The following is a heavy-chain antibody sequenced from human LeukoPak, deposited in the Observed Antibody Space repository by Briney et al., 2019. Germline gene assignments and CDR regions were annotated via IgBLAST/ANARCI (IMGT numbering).Heavy chain of an antibody. CDR2: IRSKAYGGTT. J-gene: IGHJ4*02. D-gene: IGHD6-19*01. Sequence: PGGSLRLSCTASGFTFGDYAMSWFRQAPGKGLEWVGFIRSKAYGGTTEYAASVKGRFTISRDDSKSIAYLQMNSLKTEDTAVYYCTPTVAGTRIHSYYFDYWGQGTLVTVSS. CDR1: GFTFGDYA. V-gene: IGHV3-49*03. CDR3: TPTVAGTRIHSYYFDY.